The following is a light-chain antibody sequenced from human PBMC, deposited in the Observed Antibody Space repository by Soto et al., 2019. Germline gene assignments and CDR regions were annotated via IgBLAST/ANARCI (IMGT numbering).Light chain of an antibody. J-gene: IGKJ1*01. CDR3: QQYGSSSVWT. Sequence: EIVLTQSPGTLSLSPGERATLSCRASQSVSSSYLAWYQQKPGQAPRLLIYGASSRATGIQDRFSGSGSGTDFTLTISRLEPEDFAVYYCQQYGSSSVWTFGQGTKVEIK. CDR2: GAS. V-gene: IGKV3-20*01. CDR1: QSVSSSY.